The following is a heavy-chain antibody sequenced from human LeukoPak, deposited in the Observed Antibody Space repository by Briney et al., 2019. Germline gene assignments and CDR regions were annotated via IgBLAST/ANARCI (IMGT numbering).Heavy chain of an antibody. V-gene: IGHV3-7*04. CDR2: INQDGGDQ. CDR1: GFTFSDYW. J-gene: IGHJ4*02. CDR3: TGGALDY. Sequence: GGSLRLSCAASGFTFSDYWMSWVRQAPGQGLEGVAKINQDGGDQHFVDSVKGRFTISRDNARNLLFLQMDSLRAEDTAVYYCTGGALDYWGPGTLVTVSS.